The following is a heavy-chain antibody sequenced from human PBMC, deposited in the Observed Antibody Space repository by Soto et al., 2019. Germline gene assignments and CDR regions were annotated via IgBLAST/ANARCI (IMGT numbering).Heavy chain of an antibody. CDR3: AKALFSTGGFFDY. V-gene: IGHV3-23*01. J-gene: IGHJ4*02. CDR1: GFTFSSYA. CDR2: ISGSGGSA. Sequence: GGSLRLSCAASGFTFSSYAMSWVRQAPGEGLEWVSTISGSGGSAYYADSVKGLFTISRDISKNTLYLQMNSLRAEDRAVYYCAKALFSTGGFFDYWGQGTLVTVSS. D-gene: IGHD6-25*01.